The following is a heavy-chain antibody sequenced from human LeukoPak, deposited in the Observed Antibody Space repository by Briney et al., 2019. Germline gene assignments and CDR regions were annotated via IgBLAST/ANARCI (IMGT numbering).Heavy chain of an antibody. V-gene: IGHV3-33*01. D-gene: IGHD4-23*01. Sequence: GGSLRLSCAASGFTFSSYGMHWVRQAPGKGLEWVAVIWYDGSNKYYADSVKGRFTISRDNSKNTLYLQMNSLRAEDTAVYYCARDLVYGGNSVPLWGQGTLVTVSS. CDR1: GFTFSSYG. CDR2: IWYDGSNK. J-gene: IGHJ4*02. CDR3: ARDLVYGGNSVPL.